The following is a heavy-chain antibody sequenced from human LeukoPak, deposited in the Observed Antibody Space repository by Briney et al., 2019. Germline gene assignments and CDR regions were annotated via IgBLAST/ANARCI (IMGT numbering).Heavy chain of an antibody. CDR2: ISGSGGST. Sequence: GGSLRLSCAASGFTFSSYAMSWVRQAPGKGLEGVSAISGSGGSTYYADSVKGRFTISRDNSKNTLYLQMNSRRAEDTAVYYCAKGVRYFDWLFPTYYFDYWGQGTLVTVSS. CDR3: AKGVRYFDWLFPTYYFDY. CDR1: GFTFSSYA. V-gene: IGHV3-23*01. D-gene: IGHD3-9*01. J-gene: IGHJ4*02.